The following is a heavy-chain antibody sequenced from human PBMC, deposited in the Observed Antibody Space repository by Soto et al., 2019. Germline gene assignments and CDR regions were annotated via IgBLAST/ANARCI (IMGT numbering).Heavy chain of an antibody. Sequence: PGGSLRLSCSASGFTFSSYAMHWVRQAPGKGLEYVSAISSNGGSTYYADSVKGRFTISRDNSKSTLYLQMSSLRAEDTAVYYCVKDYYYDSSVMDVWGQGTTVTVSS. CDR1: GFTFSSYA. J-gene: IGHJ6*02. V-gene: IGHV3-64D*08. D-gene: IGHD3-22*01. CDR2: ISSNGGST. CDR3: VKDYYYDSSVMDV.